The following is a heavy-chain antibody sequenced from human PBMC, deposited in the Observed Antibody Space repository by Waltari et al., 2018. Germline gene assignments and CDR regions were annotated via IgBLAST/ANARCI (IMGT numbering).Heavy chain of an antibody. D-gene: IGHD3-22*01. J-gene: IGHJ4*02. Sequence: QVQLVQSGAEVKKPGSSVKVSCKASGGTFSSYTISWVRQAPGQGLEWMGRTIPILGIANDAQKFQGRVRITADKSTSTAYMELSSLRSEDTAVYYCARDRGGRYYYDSSGPPHFDYWGQGTLVTVSS. CDR3: ARDRGGRYYYDSSGPPHFDY. CDR1: GGTFSSYT. V-gene: IGHV1-69*08. CDR2: TIPILGIA.